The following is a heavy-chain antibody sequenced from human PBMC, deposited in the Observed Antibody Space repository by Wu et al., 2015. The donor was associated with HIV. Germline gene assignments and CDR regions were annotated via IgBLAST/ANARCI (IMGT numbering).Heavy chain of an antibody. J-gene: IGHJ4*02. CDR3: VRKNGYSGYYPFDL. V-gene: IGHV1-18*01. D-gene: IGHD5-12*01. CDR2: IGVSNGNT. CDR1: GYSFVRYS. Sequence: QVQLVQSGGEVKKPGASVKVSCKASGYSFVRYSLSWVRQAPGQGLEWMGWIGVSNGNTIYAQKFQGRVIMTTDKPTSTVYMELKSLTSDDTAIYYCVRKNGYSGYYPFDLWGQGTLVTVSS.